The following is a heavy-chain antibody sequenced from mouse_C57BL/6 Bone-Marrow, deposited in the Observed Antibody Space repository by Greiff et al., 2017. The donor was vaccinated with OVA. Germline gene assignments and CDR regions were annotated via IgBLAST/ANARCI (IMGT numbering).Heavy chain of an antibody. CDR1: GFSLSTFGMG. D-gene: IGHD2-5*01. CDR2: IWWVDDK. V-gene: IGHV8-8*01. J-gene: IGHJ3*01. Sequence: QVQLKESGPGILQPSQTLSLTCSFSGFSLSTFGMGVGWIRQPSGKGLEWLAHIWWVDDKYYNPALKSRLTISKDPTKNQVFLQIATVDTADTATYCCARSYYSNSYWFAYWGKGTLVTVSA. CDR3: ARSYYSNSYWFAY.